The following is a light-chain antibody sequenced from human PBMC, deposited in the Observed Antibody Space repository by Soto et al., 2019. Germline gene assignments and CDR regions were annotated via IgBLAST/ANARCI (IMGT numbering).Light chain of an antibody. CDR2: GAS. J-gene: IGKJ1*01. V-gene: IGKV3-15*01. CDR1: QSVGSN. Sequence: EIVMAQSPATLSVSPGDRATLSCRAAQSVGSNLAWYQQKPGQAPRLLIYGASTRANGIPARFSGRGSGTEFTLTISSLQSEDVAVFYCQQYNNWPGTFGQGTKV. CDR3: QQYNNWPGT.